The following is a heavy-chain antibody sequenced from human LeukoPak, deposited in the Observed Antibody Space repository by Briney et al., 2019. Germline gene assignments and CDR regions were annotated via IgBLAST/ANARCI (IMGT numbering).Heavy chain of an antibody. Sequence: SETLSLTCTVSGGSISSYYWSWIRQPPGKGLEWIGYIYYSGSTNYNPSLKSPVTISVDTSKNQFSLKLSSVTAADTAVYYCAREGGMGADFDYWGQGTLVTVSS. V-gene: IGHV4-59*01. CDR1: GGSISSYY. D-gene: IGHD1-26*01. CDR3: AREGGMGADFDY. J-gene: IGHJ4*02. CDR2: IYYSGST.